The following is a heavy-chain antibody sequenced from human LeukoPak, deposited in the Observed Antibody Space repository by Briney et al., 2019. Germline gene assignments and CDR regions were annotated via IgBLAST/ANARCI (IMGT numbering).Heavy chain of an antibody. CDR1: GFTFSSYA. V-gene: IGHV3-30-3*01. CDR2: ISYDGSNK. D-gene: IGHD2-15*01. CDR3: ARFGGSGGRYYYFDY. J-gene: IGHJ4*02. Sequence: GGSLRLSCAASGFTFSSYAMHWVRQAPGKGLEWVAVISYDGSNKYYADSVKGRFTISRDNSKNTLYLQMNSLRAEDTAVYYCARFGGSGGRYYYFDYWGQGTLVTVSS.